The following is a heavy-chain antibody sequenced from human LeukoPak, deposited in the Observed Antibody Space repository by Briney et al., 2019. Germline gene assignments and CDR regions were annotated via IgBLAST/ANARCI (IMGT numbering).Heavy chain of an antibody. CDR2: ISYDGSNK. D-gene: IGHD1-26*01. CDR1: GFTFSSYA. Sequence: GGSLRLSCAASGFTFSSYAMHWVRQAPGKGLEWVAVISYDGSNKYYADSVKGRFTISRDNAKNSLYLQMNSLRAEDTAVYYCASLVVGAFDYWGQGTLVTVSS. J-gene: IGHJ4*02. CDR3: ASLVVGAFDY. V-gene: IGHV3-30-3*01.